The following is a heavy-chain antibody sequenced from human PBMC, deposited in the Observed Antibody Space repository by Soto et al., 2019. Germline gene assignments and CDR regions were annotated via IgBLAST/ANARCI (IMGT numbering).Heavy chain of an antibody. CDR1: GFTFSNYG. J-gene: IGHJ4*02. V-gene: IGHV3-23*01. CDR2: ITAGGGNT. D-gene: IGHD1-26*01. Sequence: PGGSLRLSCGASGFTFSNYGMSWVRQAPGKGLEWVSSITAGGGNTYYRDSVKGRFTISRDNSQNTLYLQMNSLRVDDTAIYFCARNQWELLLWGQGTLVTVSS. CDR3: ARNQWELLL.